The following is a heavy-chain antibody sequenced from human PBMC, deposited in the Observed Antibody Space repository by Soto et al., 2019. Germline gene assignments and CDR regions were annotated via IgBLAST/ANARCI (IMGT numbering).Heavy chain of an antibody. CDR3: ARDPSLYGDSDYFDY. V-gene: IGHV3-33*01. D-gene: IGHD4-17*01. CDR1: GFTFSSYG. J-gene: IGHJ4*02. Sequence: QVQLVEYGGGVVQPGRSLRLSCAASGFTFSSYGMHWVRQAPGKGLDWVAVIWYDGSNKYYADSVKVRFTISKDNSKITLDLQMNSLRAEDTAVYYGARDPSLYGDSDYFDYWGQGTLVTVSS. CDR2: IWYDGSNK.